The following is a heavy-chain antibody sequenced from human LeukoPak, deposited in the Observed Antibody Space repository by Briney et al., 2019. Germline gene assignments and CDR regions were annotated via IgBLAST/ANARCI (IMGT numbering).Heavy chain of an antibody. CDR1: GGSISSSNW. CDR2: IYHSGST. D-gene: IGHD3-10*01. CDR3: ARVPMVRGVMSLAFDY. J-gene: IGHJ4*02. Sequence: SGTLSLTCAVSGGSISSSNWWSWVRQPPGKGLEWIGEIYHSGSTNYNPSLKSRVTISVDKSKNQFSLKLSSVTAADTAVYYCARVPMVRGVMSLAFDYWGQGTLVTISS. V-gene: IGHV4-4*02.